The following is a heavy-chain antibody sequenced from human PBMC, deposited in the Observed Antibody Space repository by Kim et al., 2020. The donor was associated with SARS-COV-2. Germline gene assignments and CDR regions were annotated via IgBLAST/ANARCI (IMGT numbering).Heavy chain of an antibody. CDR3: ARGGGRIQLWSRIDY. V-gene: IGHV4-34*01. Sequence: SETLSLTCAVYGGSFSGYYWSWIRQPPGKGLEWIGEINHSGSTNYNPSLKSRVAISVDTSKNQFSLQLRSVTAADTAVYYCARGGGRIQLWSRIDYWGQGTLVTVSS. D-gene: IGHD5-18*01. J-gene: IGHJ4*02. CDR1: GGSFSGYY. CDR2: INHSGST.